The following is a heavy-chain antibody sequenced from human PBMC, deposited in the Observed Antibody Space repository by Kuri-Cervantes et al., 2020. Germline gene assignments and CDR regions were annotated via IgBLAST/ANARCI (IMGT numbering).Heavy chain of an antibody. Sequence: SVKVSCKASGGTFSSYTISWVRQAPGQGLEWMGRIIPILGIADYAQKFQGRVTITADKSTSTAYMELSSLRSEDTAVYYCARVDSIYTGPYGMDVWGQGTTVTVSS. V-gene: IGHV1-69*02. J-gene: IGHJ6*02. D-gene: IGHD3-16*01. CDR2: IIPILGIA. CDR3: ARVDSIYTGPYGMDV. CDR1: GGTFSSYT.